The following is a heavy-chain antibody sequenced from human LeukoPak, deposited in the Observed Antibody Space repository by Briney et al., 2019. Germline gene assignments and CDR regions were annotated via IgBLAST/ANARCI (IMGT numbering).Heavy chain of an antibody. CDR1: GFTFSSYS. V-gene: IGHV3-21*01. Sequence: PGGSLRLSCAASGFTFSSYSMNWVRQAPGKGLEWVSSISSSSSYIYYADSVKGRFTISRDNAKNSLYLQMNGLRAEDTAVYYCARAKNLYCSGGSCYPNFDYWGQGTLVTVSS. J-gene: IGHJ4*02. CDR2: ISSSSSYI. D-gene: IGHD2-15*01. CDR3: ARAKNLYCSGGSCYPNFDY.